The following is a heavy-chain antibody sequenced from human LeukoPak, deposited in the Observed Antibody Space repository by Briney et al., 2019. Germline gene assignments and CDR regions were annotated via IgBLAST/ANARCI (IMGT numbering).Heavy chain of an antibody. Sequence: SETLSLTCTVSGGSISSYYWSWIRQPPGKGLEWIGYIYYSGSTNYNPSLKSRVTISVDTSKNQFSLKLSSVTAADTAVYYCARTPYYYDSSGYYLQYFDLWGRGTLVTVSS. CDR2: IYYSGST. CDR1: GGSISSYY. J-gene: IGHJ2*01. CDR3: ARTPYYYDSSGYYLQYFDL. D-gene: IGHD3-22*01. V-gene: IGHV4-59*01.